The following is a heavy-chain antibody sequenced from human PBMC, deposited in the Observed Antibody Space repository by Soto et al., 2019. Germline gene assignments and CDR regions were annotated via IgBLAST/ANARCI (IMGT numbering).Heavy chain of an antibody. Sequence: EVQLLESGGGLVQPGGSLRLSCAASGITISNYPMSWVRQAAGKGLDWVSGISGSGDRTYYADSAKGRFTISKDISKNSLSLQLDSLGAEDTAVYFCVKDDGGYPSTAPHWGQGTLVTVSS. D-gene: IGHD3-22*01. V-gene: IGHV3-23*01. CDR1: GITISNYP. CDR2: ISGSGDRT. CDR3: VKDDGGYPSTAPH. J-gene: IGHJ4*02.